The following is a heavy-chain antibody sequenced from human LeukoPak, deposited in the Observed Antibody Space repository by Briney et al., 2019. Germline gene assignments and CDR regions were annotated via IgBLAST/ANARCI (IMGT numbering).Heavy chain of an antibody. Sequence: GGSLRLSCAASESIVSGNYMTWVRQAPGKGLEWLSVIYTGGVTYYADSVKGRFTISRDTSKTTVYLQMNSLRGDDTAIYYCAHYDFWSGHALDIWGQGTMVTVSS. D-gene: IGHD3-3*01. J-gene: IGHJ3*02. CDR1: ESIVSGNY. V-gene: IGHV3-66*01. CDR3: AHYDFWSGHALDI. CDR2: IYTGGVT.